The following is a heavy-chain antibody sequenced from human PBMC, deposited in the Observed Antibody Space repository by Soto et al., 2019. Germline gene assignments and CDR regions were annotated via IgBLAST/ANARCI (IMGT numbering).Heavy chain of an antibody. CDR2: ISYDGSNQ. CDR3: AKDQASGQGSFDS. V-gene: IGHV3-30*18. CDR1: GFTFNIYG. Sequence: LKISCAASGFTFNIYGMHWVRQAPDKGLEWVALISYDGSNQYYADSVKGRFTISRDNSKNTLFLQMNSLRADDTAVYYCAKDQASGQGSFDSWGQGTLVTVSS. J-gene: IGHJ4*02.